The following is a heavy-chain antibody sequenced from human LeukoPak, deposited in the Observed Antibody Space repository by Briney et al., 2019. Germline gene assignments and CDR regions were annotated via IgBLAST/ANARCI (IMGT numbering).Heavy chain of an antibody. J-gene: IGHJ5*02. CDR3: AKDRTGYSYGYFLSP. CDR2: ISDSVSGGST. D-gene: IGHD5-18*01. CDR1: GFTFSTYA. Sequence: GGSLTLSCAASGFTFSTYAMSWVRQAPGKGLEWVSTISDSVSGGSTYYADSVKGRFTISRDNSKNTLYLQMNSLRAEDTAVYYCAKDRTGYSYGYFLSPWGQGTLVTVSS. V-gene: IGHV3-23*01.